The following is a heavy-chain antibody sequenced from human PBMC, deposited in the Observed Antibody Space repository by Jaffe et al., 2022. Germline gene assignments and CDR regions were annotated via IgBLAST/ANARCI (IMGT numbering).Heavy chain of an antibody. V-gene: IGHV1-3*01. CDR3: ARDGSVERYCSGGSCWPPDEEGYFDY. CDR1: GYTFTSYA. J-gene: IGHJ4*02. Sequence: QVQLVQSGAEVKKPGASVKVSCKASGYTFTSYAMHWVRQAPGQRLEWMGWINAGNGNTKYSQKFQGRVTITRDTSASTAYMELSSLRSEDTAVYYCARDGSVERYCSGGSCWPPDEEGYFDYWGQGTLVTVSS. D-gene: IGHD2-15*01. CDR2: INAGNGNT.